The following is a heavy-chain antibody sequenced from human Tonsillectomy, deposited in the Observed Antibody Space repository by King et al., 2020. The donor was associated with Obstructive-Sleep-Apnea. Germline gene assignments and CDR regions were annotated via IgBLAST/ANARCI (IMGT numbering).Heavy chain of an antibody. CDR2: IHYSGST. D-gene: IGHD4-11*01. CDR1: GGSISSSSYY. V-gene: IGHV4-39*07. Sequence: LQLQESGPGLVKPSETLSLTCSVSGGSISSSSYYWGWIRQPPGTGLEWIGSIHYSGSTYYNPSLKRRVTISVDTSKNHFSLKLSSGTAAATAVYHCAREMTTVTGGLDPWGQGTLVTVSS. J-gene: IGHJ5*02. CDR3: AREMTTVTGGLDP.